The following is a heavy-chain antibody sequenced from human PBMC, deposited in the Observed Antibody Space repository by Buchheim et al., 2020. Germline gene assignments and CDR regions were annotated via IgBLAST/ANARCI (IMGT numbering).Heavy chain of an antibody. CDR3: TRGVQYSSDY. Sequence: EVQLVESGGGLVQPGGSLRLSCAASGFTFNIYSMNWVRQAPGKGLEWVSYIRGSSSTIYYADSVKGRLTISRDDAKNPLYLQMNSLRAEDTAVYYCTRGVQYSSDYWGQGTL. CDR2: IRGSSSTI. V-gene: IGHV3-48*01. CDR1: GFTFNIYS. D-gene: IGHD6-6*01. J-gene: IGHJ4*02.